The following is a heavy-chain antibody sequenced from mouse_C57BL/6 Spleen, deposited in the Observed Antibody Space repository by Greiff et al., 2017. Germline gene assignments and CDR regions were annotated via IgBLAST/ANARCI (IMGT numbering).Heavy chain of an antibody. Sequence: QVQLQQPGAELVRPGTSVKLSCKASGYTFTSYWMHWVKQRPGQGLEWIGVIDPSDSYTNYNQQFKGKATLAVDTSSSTAYMQLSSLTSEDSAVYYCAREKTGTVAYWGQGTLVTVSA. V-gene: IGHV1-59*01. CDR3: AREKTGTVAY. D-gene: IGHD4-1*01. CDR2: IDPSDSYT. CDR1: GYTFTSYW. J-gene: IGHJ3*01.